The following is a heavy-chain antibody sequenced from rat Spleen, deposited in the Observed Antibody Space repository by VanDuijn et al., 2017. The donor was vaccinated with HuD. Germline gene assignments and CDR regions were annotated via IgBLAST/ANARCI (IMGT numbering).Heavy chain of an antibody. CDR1: GYSITSNY. V-gene: IGHV3-1*01. D-gene: IGHD5-1*01. CDR2: ISYSGST. CDR3: ARGGSSYVMDA. Sequence: EVQLQESGPGLVKPSQSLSLTCSVTGYSITSNYWGWIRKFPGNKMEWIGHISYSGSTSYNPSLKSRISITRDTSKNQFFLQLNSVTLEDTATYYCARGGSSYVMDAWGQGASVTVSS. J-gene: IGHJ4*01.